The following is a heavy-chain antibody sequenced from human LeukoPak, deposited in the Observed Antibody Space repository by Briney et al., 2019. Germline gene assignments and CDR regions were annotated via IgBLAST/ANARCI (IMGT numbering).Heavy chain of an antibody. CDR3: ARDLSVGSKPDLGFDY. V-gene: IGHV3-23*01. J-gene: IGHJ4*02. CDR2: ISGSGVST. Sequence: PGGSLRLSCAASGFTFSSYGMSWVRQAPGKGLEWVSAISGSGVSTYYTDSVKGRFTISRDNSKNTLYLQMNSLRAEDTAVYYCARDLSVGSKPDLGFDYWGQGTLVTVSS. D-gene: IGHD1-26*01. CDR1: GFTFSSYG.